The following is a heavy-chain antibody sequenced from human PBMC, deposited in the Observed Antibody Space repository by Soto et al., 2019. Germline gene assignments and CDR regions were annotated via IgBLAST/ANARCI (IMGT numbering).Heavy chain of an antibody. Sequence: GGSLRLSCAASGFTFGSYAMHWVRQAPGKGLEWVAVISYDGSNKYYADSVKGRFTISRDNSKNTLYLQMNSLRAEDTAVYYCARDPDSSGYYVFDYWGQGTLVAVSS. CDR3: ARDPDSSGYYVFDY. J-gene: IGHJ4*02. CDR1: GFTFGSYA. V-gene: IGHV3-30-3*01. CDR2: ISYDGSNK. D-gene: IGHD3-22*01.